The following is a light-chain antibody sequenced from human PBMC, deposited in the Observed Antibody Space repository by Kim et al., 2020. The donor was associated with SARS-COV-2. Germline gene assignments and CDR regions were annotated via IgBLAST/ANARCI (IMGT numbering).Light chain of an antibody. CDR1: QSVYSSY. CDR2: GAS. CDR3: HQYGTSPYT. V-gene: IGKV3-20*01. Sequence: PGERATHPCRAGQSVYSSYLAWYQQKPGQAPRLLIYGASSRATGIPDRFSGSESGTDFTLTISRLEPEDFAVYYCHQYGTSPYTFGQGTKLEI. J-gene: IGKJ2*01.